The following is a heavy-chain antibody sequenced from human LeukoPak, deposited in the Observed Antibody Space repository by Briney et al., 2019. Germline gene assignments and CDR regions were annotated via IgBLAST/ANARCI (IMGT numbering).Heavy chain of an antibody. Sequence: GSLRLSCAASTFIFSDYAMTWVRQAPGKGLEWVSTISGGGDATYYAHSVKGRFAVPRDNSKKTLYLQLNSLRAEDTAVYYCTRDQRKYCSRTTCFVFDIWGQGTVVSVSS. CDR2: ISGGGDAT. V-gene: IGHV3-23*01. J-gene: IGHJ3*02. CDR1: TFIFSDYA. CDR3: TRDQRKYCSRTTCFVFDI. D-gene: IGHD2-2*01.